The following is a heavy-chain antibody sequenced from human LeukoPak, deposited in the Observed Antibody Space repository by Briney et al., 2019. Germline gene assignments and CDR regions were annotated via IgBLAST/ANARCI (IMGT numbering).Heavy chain of an antibody. Sequence: GGSLRLSCAASGFTFSSYAMSWVRQAPGKGLEWVSAISGSGGSTYYADSVKGRFTISRDNSKNTLYLQMNSLRAEDTAVYYYANSLSGWAGFDFDYWGQGTLVTVSS. D-gene: IGHD6-19*01. V-gene: IGHV3-23*01. J-gene: IGHJ4*02. CDR2: ISGSGGST. CDR3: ANSLSGWAGFDFDY. CDR1: GFTFSSYA.